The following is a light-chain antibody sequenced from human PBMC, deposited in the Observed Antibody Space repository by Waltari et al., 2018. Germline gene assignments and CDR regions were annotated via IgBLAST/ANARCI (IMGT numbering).Light chain of an antibody. CDR2: DAS. J-gene: IGKJ2*01. CDR1: QSISNI. V-gene: IGKV3-11*01. CDR3: RQRSGWPPMYT. Sequence: EIVLTQSPAPLPLSPGARVPLSCRPIQSISNILAWYQQRPGQAPRPLMYDASKRAIGIPARLSSSGSGTDYTLTISSREPEDSGIYYCRQRSGWPPMYTFGQGTKLEIE.